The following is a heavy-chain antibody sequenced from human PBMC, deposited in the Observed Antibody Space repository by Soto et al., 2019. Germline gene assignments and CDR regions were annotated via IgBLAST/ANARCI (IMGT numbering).Heavy chain of an antibody. Sequence: SETLSLTCAVSGGSISSGGYSWSWIRQPPGKGLEWIGYIYHSGSTYYNPSLKSRVTISVDRSKNQFSLKLSSVTAADTAVYYCARTSDSSGYFDYWGQGTLVTAPQ. CDR1: GGSISSGGYS. CDR2: IYHSGST. D-gene: IGHD3-22*01. CDR3: ARTSDSSGYFDY. J-gene: IGHJ4*02. V-gene: IGHV4-30-2*01.